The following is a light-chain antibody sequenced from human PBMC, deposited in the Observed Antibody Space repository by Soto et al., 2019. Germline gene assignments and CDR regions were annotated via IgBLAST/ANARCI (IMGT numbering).Light chain of an antibody. CDR1: SSDVGSFNL. J-gene: IGLJ1*01. Sequence: QSVLTQPASVSGSPGQSITISCTGTSSDVGSFNLVSWYQQYPGKAPKLIIHEVTKRPSGVSDRFSGSKSGNTASLTISGLQAEDEGDYYCDSYAGRSTSVFGSGTKLT. CDR2: EVT. V-gene: IGLV2-23*02. CDR3: DSYAGRSTSV.